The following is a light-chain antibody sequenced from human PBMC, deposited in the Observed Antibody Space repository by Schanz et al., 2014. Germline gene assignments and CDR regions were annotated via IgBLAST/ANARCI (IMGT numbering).Light chain of an antibody. J-gene: IGLJ2*01. Sequence: QSALIQPPSVSGSPGQSVTISCTGTSSDVGSYDYVSWYQQHPGTVPKPMIYNVNTQPSGVPHRFSGSKSGNTASMTISGLQAEDEADYYCCSYAGNYTLVFGGGTKVTVL. CDR3: CSYAGNYTLV. CDR2: NVN. V-gene: IGLV2-11*01. CDR1: SSDVGSYDY.